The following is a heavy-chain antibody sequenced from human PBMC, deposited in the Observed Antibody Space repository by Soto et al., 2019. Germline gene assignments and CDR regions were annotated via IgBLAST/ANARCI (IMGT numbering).Heavy chain of an antibody. Sequence: LSLTCTVSGGSVSSGAYYWTWIRQRPGKGLEWIGYIYYSGSTYYSPSLKSRLSISLDTSKNQFSLRLSSVTAAATAMYYCARARLRAVYAFDIWGQGTMVTVSS. CDR1: GGSVSSGAYY. V-gene: IGHV4-31*03. CDR3: ARARLRAVYAFDI. J-gene: IGHJ3*02. CDR2: IYYSGST. D-gene: IGHD5-12*01.